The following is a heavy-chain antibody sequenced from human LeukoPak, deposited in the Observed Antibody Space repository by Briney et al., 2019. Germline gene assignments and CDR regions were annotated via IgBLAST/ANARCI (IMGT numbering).Heavy chain of an antibody. J-gene: IGHJ4*02. D-gene: IGHD3-22*01. CDR3: ATDPTYYYDSSGYSLLGY. V-gene: IGHV1-69*04. Sequence: ASVKVSCKASGGTFSSYAISWVRQAPGQGLEWMGRIIPILGIANYAQKFQGRVTMTEDTSTDTAYMELSSLRSEDTAVYYCATDPTYYYDSSGYSLLGYWGQGTLVTVSS. CDR2: IIPILGIA. CDR1: GGTFSSYA.